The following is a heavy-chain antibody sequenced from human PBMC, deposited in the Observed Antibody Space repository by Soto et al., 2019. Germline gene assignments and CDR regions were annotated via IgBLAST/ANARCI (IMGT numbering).Heavy chain of an antibody. V-gene: IGHV1-3*01. J-gene: IGHJ5*02. CDR2: INAGNGNT. Sequence: ASVKVSCKAPGYTFTSYAMHWVRQAPGQRLEWMGWINAGNGNTKYSQKFQGRVTITRDTSASTAYMELSSLRSEDTAVYYCARVAQQLVRGWWFDPWGQGTLVTVSS. CDR1: GYTFTSYA. D-gene: IGHD6-13*01. CDR3: ARVAQQLVRGWWFDP.